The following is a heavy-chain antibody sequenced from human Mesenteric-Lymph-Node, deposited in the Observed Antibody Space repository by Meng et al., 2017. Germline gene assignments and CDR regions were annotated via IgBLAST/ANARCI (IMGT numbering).Heavy chain of an antibody. J-gene: IGHJ4*02. D-gene: IGHD3-10*01. CDR2: ISYDGSNK. CDR1: GFTFSSYA. Sequence: QVQLVGAGGGVVQPWRSLRLSCAASGFTFSSYAMHWVRQAPGKGLEWVAVISYDGSNKYYADSVKGRFTISRDNSKNTLYLQMNSLRAEDTAVYYCARGGDYYGSYWGQGTLVTVSS. CDR3: ARGGDYYGSY. V-gene: IGHV3-30*01.